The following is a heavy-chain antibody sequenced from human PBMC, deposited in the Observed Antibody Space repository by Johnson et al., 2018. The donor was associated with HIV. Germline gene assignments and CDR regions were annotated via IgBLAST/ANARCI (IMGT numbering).Heavy chain of an antibody. CDR3: AREGRTGPDTFDI. Sequence: VQLVESGGGLIQAGGSLRLSCAASGFIVSNNYMSWVRQAPGKGLEWVSLIYNGTTFYADSVKGRFTISRDNSKNTLFLQMNGLRAEDTAVYYCAREGRTGPDTFDIWGQGTMLTVSS. V-gene: IGHV3-66*03. J-gene: IGHJ3*02. CDR1: GFIVSNNY. CDR2: IYNGTT.